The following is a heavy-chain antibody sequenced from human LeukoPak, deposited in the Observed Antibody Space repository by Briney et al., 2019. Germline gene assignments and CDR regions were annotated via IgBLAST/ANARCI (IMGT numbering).Heavy chain of an antibody. J-gene: IGHJ4*02. Sequence: SVKVSCKASGGTFSSYAISWVRQAPGQGLGWMGGIIPIFGTANYAQKFQGRVTITTDESTSTAYMELSSLRSEDTAVYYFVAQLVDAPPTFDYWGQGTLVTVSS. CDR1: GGTFSSYA. CDR3: VAQLVDAPPTFDY. V-gene: IGHV1-69*05. D-gene: IGHD1-1*01. CDR2: IIPIFGTA.